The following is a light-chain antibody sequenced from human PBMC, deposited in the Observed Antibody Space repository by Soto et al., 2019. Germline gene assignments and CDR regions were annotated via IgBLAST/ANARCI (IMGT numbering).Light chain of an antibody. V-gene: IGKV1-39*01. CDR2: GTS. Sequence: DIQMTQSPSSLSASVGDRVTITCRASQSIRSYLNWYQQKPGKAPQVMIYGTSSLQSGVPSRFSGSGSGADFTLTISSLHPEDFATYYCQQSYSNPYTFGQGTKLEIK. CDR1: QSIRSY. CDR3: QQSYSNPYT. J-gene: IGKJ2*01.